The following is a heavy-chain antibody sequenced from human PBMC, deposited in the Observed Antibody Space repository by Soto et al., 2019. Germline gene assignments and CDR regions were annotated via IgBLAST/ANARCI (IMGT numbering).Heavy chain of an antibody. CDR2: IYWDDNK. CDR3: AHRYSSSYDY. CDR1: GFSLSTSGMA. D-gene: IGHD6-13*01. Sequence: PTLVNPTQTLTLTCTFSGFSLSTSGMAVGWIRQPPGKALECLAPIYWDDNKRYSPSLQSRITLTKDTSKNQVVLTMTNMDPVDTATYYCAHRYSSSYDYWGQGILVTVS. V-gene: IGHV2-5*02. J-gene: IGHJ4*02.